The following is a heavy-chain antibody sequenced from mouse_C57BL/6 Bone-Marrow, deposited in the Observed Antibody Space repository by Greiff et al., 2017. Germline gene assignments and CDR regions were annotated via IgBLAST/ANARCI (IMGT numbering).Heavy chain of an antibody. CDR3: ARVLRVAMDY. J-gene: IGHJ4*01. D-gene: IGHD1-1*01. CDR1: GYTFTSYG. CDR2: IYPRSGNT. V-gene: IGHV1-81*01. Sequence: QVQLQQSGAELARPGASVKLSCKASGYTFTSYGISWVKQRTGQGLEWIGKIYPRSGNTYYNEKFKGKATLTADKSSSTAYMELRSLTSEDSAVYFCARVLRVAMDYWGQGTSVTVSS.